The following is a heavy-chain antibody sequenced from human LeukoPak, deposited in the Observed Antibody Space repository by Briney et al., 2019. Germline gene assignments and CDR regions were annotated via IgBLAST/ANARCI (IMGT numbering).Heavy chain of an antibody. CDR1: GGPISSSC. CDR3: ARQYTSAWAPFDY. Sequence: SETLSLSCTVSGGPISSSCWSWVRQPPGKGLEWIGHIYDSGGINYNPSLKNRVTISVDTSKNEFYVKLSSVTAADTAVYFCARQYTSAWAPFDYWGQGALVTVSS. V-gene: IGHV4-59*08. D-gene: IGHD6-19*01. J-gene: IGHJ4*02. CDR2: IYDSGGI.